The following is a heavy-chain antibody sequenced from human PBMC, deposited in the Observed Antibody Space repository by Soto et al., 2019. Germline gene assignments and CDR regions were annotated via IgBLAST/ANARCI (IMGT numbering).Heavy chain of an antibody. Sequence: PSETLSLTCTVSGGSISSGDYYWSWIRQPPGKGLEWIGYIYYSGSTYYNPSLKSRVTISVDTSKNQFSLKLSSVTAADTAVYYCARGPTDDYSNSFDYWGQGTLVTVSS. CDR1: GGSISSGDYY. D-gene: IGHD4-4*01. V-gene: IGHV4-30-4*01. CDR2: IYYSGST. CDR3: ARGPTDDYSNSFDY. J-gene: IGHJ4*02.